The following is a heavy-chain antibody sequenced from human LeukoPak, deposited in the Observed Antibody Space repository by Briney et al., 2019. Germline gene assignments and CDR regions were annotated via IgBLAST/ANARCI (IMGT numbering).Heavy chain of an antibody. V-gene: IGHV1-18*01. CDR3: ARGGANCTNGVCEWNWFDP. CDR1: GYTFTSYG. Sequence: GASVKVSCKASGYTFTSYGISWVRQAPGQGLEWMGWISAYNGNTNYAQKLQGRVTVTTDTSTSTAYMELSSLRSEDTAVYYCARGGANCTNGVCEWNWFDPWGQGTLVTVSS. D-gene: IGHD2-8*01. J-gene: IGHJ5*02. CDR2: ISAYNGNT.